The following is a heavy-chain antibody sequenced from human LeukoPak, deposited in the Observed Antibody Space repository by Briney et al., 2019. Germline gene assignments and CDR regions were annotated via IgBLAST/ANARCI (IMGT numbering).Heavy chain of an antibody. CDR1: GGSISSYY. CDR2: IYTSGST. V-gene: IGHV4-4*09. Sequence: SETLSLTCTVSGGSISSYYWSWIRQPPGKGLEWIGYIYTSGSTNYNPSLKSRVTIPVDTSKNQFSLKLSSVTAADTAVYYCARQGYCSSTSCYGNYYYYMDVWGKGTTVTVSS. J-gene: IGHJ6*03. D-gene: IGHD2-2*01. CDR3: ARQGYCSSTSCYGNYYYYMDV.